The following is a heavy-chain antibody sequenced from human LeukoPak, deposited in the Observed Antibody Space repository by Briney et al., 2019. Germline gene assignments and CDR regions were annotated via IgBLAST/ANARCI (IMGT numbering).Heavy chain of an antibody. D-gene: IGHD5-18*01. CDR3: ARSHGYSYGPSFDY. CDR2: IYYSGST. V-gene: IGHV4-59*12. Sequence: SETLSLTCTVSGGSISSYYWSWIRQPPGKGLEWIGYIYYSGSTNYNPSLKSRVTISVDTSKNQFSLKLSSVTAADTAVYYCARSHGYSYGPSFDYWGQGTLVTVSS. CDR1: GGSISSYY. J-gene: IGHJ4*02.